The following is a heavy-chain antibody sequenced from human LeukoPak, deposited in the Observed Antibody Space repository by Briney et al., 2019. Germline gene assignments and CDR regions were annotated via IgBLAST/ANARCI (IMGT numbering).Heavy chain of an antibody. CDR2: ISGSGGST. CDR1: GFTFSSYA. CDR3: AKDPRPYSSGWYGWYYFDY. V-gene: IGHV3-23*01. J-gene: IGHJ4*02. Sequence: GGSLRLSCAASGFTFSSYAMSWVRQAPGKGLEWVSAISGSGGSTYYADSVKGRFTISRDNSKNTLYLQMNGLRAEDTAVYYCAKDPRPYSSGWYGWYYFDYWGQGTLVTVSS. D-gene: IGHD6-19*01.